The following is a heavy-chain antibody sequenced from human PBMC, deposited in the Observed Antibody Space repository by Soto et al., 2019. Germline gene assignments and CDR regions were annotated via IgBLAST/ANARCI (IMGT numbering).Heavy chain of an antibody. Sequence: ASVKVSCKASGYTFTSYDINWVRQAIGQGLEWMGWMNPNSGNTGYAQKFQGRVTMTKNTSISTAYMELSSLRSEDTAVYYCARVTTGTAYNFDYWGQGTLVTVSS. CDR3: ARVTTGTAYNFDY. D-gene: IGHD1-1*01. CDR1: GYTFTSYD. V-gene: IGHV1-8*01. J-gene: IGHJ4*02. CDR2: MNPNSGNT.